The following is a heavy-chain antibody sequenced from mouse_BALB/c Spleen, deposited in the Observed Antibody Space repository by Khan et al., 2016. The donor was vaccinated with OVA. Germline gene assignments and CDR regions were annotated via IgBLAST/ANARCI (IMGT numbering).Heavy chain of an antibody. J-gene: IGHJ4*01. Sequence: QVQLQQSGPELKKPGETVKISCKASGYTFTKNGMNWVKQAPGKGLKWMGWINTNTGEPTYAEEFKGRFAFSLETSASTAYLQINNLKNEDTGTYFCARSRWLLPAMDYWGQGTPVTVSS. D-gene: IGHD2-3*01. CDR2: INTNTGEP. V-gene: IGHV9-3*02. CDR3: ARSRWLLPAMDY. CDR1: GYTFTKNG.